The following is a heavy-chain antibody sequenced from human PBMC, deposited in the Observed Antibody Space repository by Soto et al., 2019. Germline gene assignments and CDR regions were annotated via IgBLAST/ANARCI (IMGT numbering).Heavy chain of an antibody. D-gene: IGHD5-12*01. Sequence: EVQLSQSGGGLVQPGGSLRLSCAASGFNFSNFAMRWVRQAPGKGLEWVSDISGSGGSTYYAESVKGRFTISRDNSKNTLFLQMNSLRVEDTAVYYCAKDIVAVGGYETFDFWGQGTMVTVSS. CDR2: ISGSGGST. J-gene: IGHJ4*02. CDR3: AKDIVAVGGYETFDF. CDR1: GFNFSNFA. V-gene: IGHV3-23*01.